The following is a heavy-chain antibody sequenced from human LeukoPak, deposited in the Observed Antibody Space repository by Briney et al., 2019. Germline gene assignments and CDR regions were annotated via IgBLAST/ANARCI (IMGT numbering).Heavy chain of an antibody. J-gene: IGHJ4*02. CDR2: IYHSGST. CDR3: ARVGYSARLYYFDY. Sequence: SETLSLTCTVSGGSISSSSYYWGWIRQPPGKGLEWIGSIYHSGSTYYNPSLKSRATISVDRSKNQFSLKLSSVTAADTAVYYCARVGYSARLYYFDYWGQGTLVTVSS. D-gene: IGHD5-18*01. V-gene: IGHV4-39*07. CDR1: GGSISSSSYY.